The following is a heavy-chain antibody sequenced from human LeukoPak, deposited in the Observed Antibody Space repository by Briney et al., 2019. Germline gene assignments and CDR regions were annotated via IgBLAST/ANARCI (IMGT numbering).Heavy chain of an antibody. V-gene: IGHV3-66*01. CDR1: GFTVSSNY. J-gene: IGHJ4*02. CDR3: ARDADS. Sequence: GGSLRLSCVASGFTVSSNYMSWVRQAPGKGLEWVSLIYSGDGAYYAVSVKGRFTISRDNSKNTLYLQMNSLRAEDTAVYCCARDADSWGQGTLVTVSS. CDR2: IYSGDGA.